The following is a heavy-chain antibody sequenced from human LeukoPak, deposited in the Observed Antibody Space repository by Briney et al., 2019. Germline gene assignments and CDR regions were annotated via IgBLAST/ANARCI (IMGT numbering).Heavy chain of an antibody. J-gene: IGHJ4*02. D-gene: IGHD6-19*01. CDR1: VGTFSSYA. Sequence: AAVKVSRKASVGTFSSYAISWVRQAPGQGREWMGRIIPILGNAPYAQKFQGRVTIPADNPTSTAYMELSSLRSEDTAVYYCARDEGQWLAFDYWGQGTLVTVSS. CDR3: ARDEGQWLAFDY. CDR2: IIPILGNA. V-gene: IGHV1-69*04.